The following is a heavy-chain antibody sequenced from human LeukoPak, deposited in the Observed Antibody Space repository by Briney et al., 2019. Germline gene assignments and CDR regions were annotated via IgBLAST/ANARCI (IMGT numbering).Heavy chain of an antibody. CDR2: INHSGTS. CDR1: GGSFSGYY. V-gene: IGHV4-34*01. CDR3: GGIVAGTGEIDAFDI. J-gene: IGHJ3*02. Sequence: PSETLSLTCAVYGGSFSGYYWNWIRQPPGKGLEWIGEINHSGTSNYNPSLESRVTLSVDTSKKQFSLKLTSVTAADTAIYCCGGIVAGTGEIDAFDIWGQGTMVTVSS. D-gene: IGHD6-19*01.